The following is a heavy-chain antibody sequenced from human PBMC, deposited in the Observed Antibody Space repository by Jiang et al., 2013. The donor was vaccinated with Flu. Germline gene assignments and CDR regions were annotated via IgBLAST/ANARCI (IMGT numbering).Heavy chain of an antibody. Sequence: GSGLVKPSQTLSLTCTVSGGSISSGDYYWSWIRQPPGKGLEWIGYIYYSGSTYYNPSLKSRVTISVDTSKNQFSLKLSSVTAADTAVYYCARAYLGHSRGIFAFDIWGQGTMVTVSS. D-gene: IGHD3-10*01. CDR3: ARAYLGHSRGIFAFDI. V-gene: IGHV4-30-4*01. J-gene: IGHJ3*02. CDR2: IYYSGST. CDR1: GGSISSGDYY.